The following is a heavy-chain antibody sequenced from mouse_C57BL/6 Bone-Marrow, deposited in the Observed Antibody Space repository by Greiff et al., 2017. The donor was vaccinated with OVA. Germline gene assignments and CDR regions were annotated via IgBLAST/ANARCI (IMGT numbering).Heavy chain of an antibody. Sequence: EVKLMESGGGLVQPGGSLSLSCAASGFTFTDYYMSWVRQPPGKALEWLGFIRNKANGYTTEYSASVKGRFTISRDNSQSILYLQMNALRAEDSATYYCAREDGYYEGFAYWGQGTLVTVSA. CDR2: IRNKANGYTT. CDR3: AREDGYYEGFAY. D-gene: IGHD2-3*01. CDR1: GFTFTDYY. V-gene: IGHV7-3*01. J-gene: IGHJ3*01.